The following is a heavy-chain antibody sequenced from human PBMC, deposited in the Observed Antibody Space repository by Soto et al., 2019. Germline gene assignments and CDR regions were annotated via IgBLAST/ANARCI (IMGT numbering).Heavy chain of an antibody. Sequence: QPGGSLRLSCAASGFTFSSYAMSWVRQAPGKGLEWVSAISGSGGSTYYADSVKGRFTISRDNSKNTLYLQMNSLRAEDTAVYYCAKSNSPVVRGVTPADYWGQGTLVTVSS. V-gene: IGHV3-23*01. J-gene: IGHJ4*02. CDR2: ISGSGGST. CDR3: AKSNSPVVRGVTPADY. CDR1: GFTFSSYA. D-gene: IGHD3-10*01.